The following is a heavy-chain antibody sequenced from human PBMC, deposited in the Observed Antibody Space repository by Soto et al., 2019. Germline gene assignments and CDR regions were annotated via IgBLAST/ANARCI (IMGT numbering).Heavy chain of an antibody. V-gene: IGHV3-23*01. CDR2: ISGSGGST. CDR1: GFTFSSYA. Sequence: EVQLLESGGGLVQPGGSLRLSCAASGFTFSSYAMSWVRQAPGKGLEWVSAISGSGGSTYYADSVKGRFTISRDNSKNTLYLQMNSLRAEDTAVYYCAKSVPVAIVIDWFDPWARELWSPSPQ. CDR3: AKSVPVAIVIDWFDP. D-gene: IGHD2-2*01. J-gene: IGHJ5*02.